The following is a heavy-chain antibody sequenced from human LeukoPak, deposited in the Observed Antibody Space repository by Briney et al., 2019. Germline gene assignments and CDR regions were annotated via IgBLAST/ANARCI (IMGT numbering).Heavy chain of an antibody. Sequence: GGSLRLSCAASGFTFSSYGMHWVRQAPGKGLEWVAVIWYDGSNKHYADSVKGRFTISRDNSKNTLYLQMNSLRAKDTAVYYCAREGYSSSWYPWFDPWGQGTLVTVSS. V-gene: IGHV3-33*01. CDR1: GFTFSSYG. CDR3: AREGYSSSWYPWFDP. CDR2: IWYDGSNK. D-gene: IGHD6-13*01. J-gene: IGHJ5*02.